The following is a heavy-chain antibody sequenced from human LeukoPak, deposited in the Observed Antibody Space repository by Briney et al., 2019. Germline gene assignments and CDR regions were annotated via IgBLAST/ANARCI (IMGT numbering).Heavy chain of an antibody. J-gene: IGHJ4*02. CDR3: AREMGRYSHFHY. CDR1: GDSISSYY. CDR2: IYYSGST. Sequence: SETLSLTCTVSGDSISSYYWSWIRQPPGKGLAWIGYIYYSGSTNYNPSLKSRVTISVDTSKNEFSLKLSSVTAADTAVYYCAREMGRYSHFHYWGQGTLVTVSS. V-gene: IGHV4-59*13. D-gene: IGHD5-12*01.